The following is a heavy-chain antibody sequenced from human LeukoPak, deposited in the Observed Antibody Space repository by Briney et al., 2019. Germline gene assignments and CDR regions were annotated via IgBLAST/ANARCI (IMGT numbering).Heavy chain of an antibody. CDR2: MYSGGSA. V-gene: IGHV3-53*01. D-gene: IGHD6-19*01. J-gene: IGHJ6*02. CDR3: ARDRGRKLVPSSSGGYYYGMDV. Sequence: PGGSLRLSCAASGFTVSSNYMSWVCQAPGKGLEWVSVMYSGGSAYYADSVKGRFTISRDNSKNTLYLQMNSLRAEDTAVYYCARDRGRKLVPSSSGGYYYGMDVWGQGTTVTVSS. CDR1: GFTVSSNY.